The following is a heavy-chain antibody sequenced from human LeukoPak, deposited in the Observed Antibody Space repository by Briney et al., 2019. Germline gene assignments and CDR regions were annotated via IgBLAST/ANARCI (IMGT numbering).Heavy chain of an antibody. J-gene: IGHJ4*02. CDR1: GFTFSSYA. Sequence: PGGSLRLSCAASGFTFSSYAMSWVRQAPGKGLEWVSAISGSGGSTYYADSVKGRFTISRDNSKNTLYLQINSLRAEDTAVYYCAKSHGYSYGADYWGQGTLVTVSS. D-gene: IGHD5-18*01. V-gene: IGHV3-23*01. CDR3: AKSHGYSYGADY. CDR2: ISGSGGST.